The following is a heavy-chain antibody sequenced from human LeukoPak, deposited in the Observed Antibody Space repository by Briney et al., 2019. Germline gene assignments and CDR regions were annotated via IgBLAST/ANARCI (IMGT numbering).Heavy chain of an antibody. Sequence: SETLSLTCAAYGGSFSASYWSWIRQPPNKGLEWIGEINHSGGTNYNPPLKSRVTISIDTSKNQFSLKLRSVTAADTALYYCTRSPPPGATAYGVVDLWGQGTLVTVSS. CDR1: GGSFSASY. V-gene: IGHV4-34*01. CDR2: INHSGGT. D-gene: IGHD2-2*01. CDR3: TRSPPPGATAYGVVDL. J-gene: IGHJ4*02.